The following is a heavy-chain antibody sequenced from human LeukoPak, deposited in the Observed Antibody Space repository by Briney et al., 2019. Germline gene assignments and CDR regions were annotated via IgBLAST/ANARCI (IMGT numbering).Heavy chain of an antibody. CDR3: ARVGYSSSWARSHYMDV. CDR2: IRYDGSNK. J-gene: IGHJ6*03. CDR1: GFTFSSYG. V-gene: IGHV3-30*02. D-gene: IGHD6-13*01. Sequence: PGGSLRLSCAASGFTFSSYGMHWVRQAPGKGLEWVAFIRYDGSNKYYADSVKGRFTISRDNSKNTLYLQMNSLRAEDTAVYYCARVGYSSSWARSHYMDVWGKGTTVTISS.